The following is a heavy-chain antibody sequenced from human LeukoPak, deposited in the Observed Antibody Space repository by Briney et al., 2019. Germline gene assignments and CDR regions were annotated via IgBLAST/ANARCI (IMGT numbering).Heavy chain of an antibody. CDR3: ARDGSSSNYYYYGVDV. D-gene: IGHD6-6*01. CDR2: INPNSGGT. Sequence: ASVKVSCKASGYTFTDYYIHWVRQAPGQGLEWMGWINPNSGGTNFAQQFQGRVTMTRDTSISTAYMELSNLRSDDTAVYYCARDGSSSNYYYYGVDVWGQGTTVTVSS. CDR1: GYTFTDYY. V-gene: IGHV1-2*02. J-gene: IGHJ6*02.